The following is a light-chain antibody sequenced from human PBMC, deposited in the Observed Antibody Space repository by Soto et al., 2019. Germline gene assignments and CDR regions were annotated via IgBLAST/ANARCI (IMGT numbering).Light chain of an antibody. CDR2: QDT. V-gene: IGLV3-1*01. J-gene: IGLJ2*01. Sequence: SYELTQPPSVSVSPGQTASITCSGDKLGFKYASWYQQKPGQSPVLVIFQDTKRPSGIPERFSGSNSGNRATLTISETQAMDEADYYCQAWDSSTAVFGGGTKLTVL. CDR3: QAWDSSTAV. CDR1: KLGFKY.